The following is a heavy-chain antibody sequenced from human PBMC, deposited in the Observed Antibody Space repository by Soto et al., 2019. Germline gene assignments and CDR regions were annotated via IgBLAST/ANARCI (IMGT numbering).Heavy chain of an antibody. D-gene: IGHD2-21*02. CDR3: ARDFCGGDCSDDYYYSAMDV. J-gene: IGHJ6*02. CDR1: GGSVSSGSYY. CDR2: IFYSGST. V-gene: IGHV4-61*01. Sequence: SETLSLTCTVSGGSVSSGSYYWSWIRQPPGKRLEWIGQIFYSGSTNYNPSLKSRVTISVDTSKNQFSLELSSVTAADTAVYYCARDFCGGDCSDDYYYSAMDVWGQGTTVTVSS.